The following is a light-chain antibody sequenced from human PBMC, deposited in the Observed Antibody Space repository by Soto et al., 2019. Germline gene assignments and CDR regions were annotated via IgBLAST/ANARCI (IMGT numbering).Light chain of an antibody. J-gene: IGKJ4*01. CDR1: QSVSSY. CDR3: QQRSNWPPIT. Sequence: EIVLTQSPATLSLSPGERATLSCRASQSVSSYLAWYQQKPGQAPRLLIYDASNRATGIPARFSGRGSGTDFTLTISSREPEDVAVYDGQQRSNWPPITFGGGTKVEIK. CDR2: DAS. V-gene: IGKV3-11*01.